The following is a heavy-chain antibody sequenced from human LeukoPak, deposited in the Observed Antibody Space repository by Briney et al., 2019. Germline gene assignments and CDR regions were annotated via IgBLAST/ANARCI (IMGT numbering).Heavy chain of an antibody. Sequence: HPGGSLRLSCATSGFTFSNYGMHWVRQAPGKGLEWVAGIWAEGTKKYYGDSVKGRFTISRDTSKNTVYLQMNSLRAEDTAVYYCARDIDTSSHYGWFGPWGQGPLVTVSS. J-gene: IGHJ5*02. CDR3: ARDIDTSSHYGWFGP. CDR1: GFTFSNYG. D-gene: IGHD3-22*01. V-gene: IGHV3-33*08. CDR2: IWAEGTKK.